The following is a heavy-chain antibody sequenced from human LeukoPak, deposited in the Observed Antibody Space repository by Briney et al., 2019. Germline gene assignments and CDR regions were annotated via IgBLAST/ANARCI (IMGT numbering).Heavy chain of an antibody. J-gene: IGHJ4*02. CDR3: ARQVWFGDYYFDY. CDR1: GGSISSGGYY. V-gene: IGHV4-30-2*03. D-gene: IGHD3-10*01. Sequence: PSETLSLTCTVSGGSISSGGYYRSWIRQPPGKGLEWIGYIYHSGSTYYNPSLKSRVTISVDTSKNQFSLKLSSVTAADTAVYYCARQVWFGDYYFDYWGQGTLVTVSS. CDR2: IYHSGST.